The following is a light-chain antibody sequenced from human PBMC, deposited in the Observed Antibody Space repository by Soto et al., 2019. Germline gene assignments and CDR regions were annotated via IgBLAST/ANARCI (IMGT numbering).Light chain of an antibody. CDR1: QSGSGY. J-gene: IGKJ5*01. CDR3: QQSDYWQVT. V-gene: IGKV3-11*01. Sequence: EIVLTQSPVTLSLSPRERATLSCRASQSGSGYLAWYQQKPGQAPRLLIYDVSNRATGIPARFSGSGSGTDFTLTISSLEPEDFAIYYCQQSDYWQVTFGHGTRLEIK. CDR2: DVS.